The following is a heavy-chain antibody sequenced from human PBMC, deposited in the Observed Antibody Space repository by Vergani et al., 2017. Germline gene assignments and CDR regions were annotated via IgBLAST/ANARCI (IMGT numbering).Heavy chain of an antibody. V-gene: IGHV5-51*03. CDR1: GYSSTSYW. Sequence: EVQLVQSGAEVKKPGESLKISCKVSGYSSTSYWIGWVRQMPGKGLEWMGIIYPGDSDTRYSPSFQGQVTISADKSISTAYLQWSSLKASDTAMYYCARGGVGYCSGGSCYYFDYWGQGTLVTVSS. J-gene: IGHJ4*02. D-gene: IGHD2-15*01. CDR3: ARGGVGYCSGGSCYYFDY. CDR2: IYPGDSDT.